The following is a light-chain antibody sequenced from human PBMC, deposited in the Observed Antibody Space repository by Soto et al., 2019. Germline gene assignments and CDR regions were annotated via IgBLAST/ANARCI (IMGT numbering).Light chain of an antibody. V-gene: IGKV3-11*01. Sequence: EIVLTQSPATLTLSPGERAPLSCRASQRVSSYLSWYQQKPGQAPRLLIYDASNRATGIPARFSGSGSGTDFTLTISSLEPEDFAVYYCQQRSNWQDTFGQGTKLQIQ. J-gene: IGKJ2*01. CDR3: QQRSNWQDT. CDR2: DAS. CDR1: QRVSSY.